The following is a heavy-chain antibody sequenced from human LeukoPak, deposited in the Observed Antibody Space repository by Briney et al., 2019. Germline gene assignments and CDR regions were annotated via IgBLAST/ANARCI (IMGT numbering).Heavy chain of an antibody. V-gene: IGHV3-30*02. D-gene: IGHD5-18*01. CDR1: GFTFSSYG. Sequence: GGSLRLSCAASGFTFSSYGMHWVRQAPGKGLAWVAFIRYDGSNKYYADSVKGRFTISRDNSKNTLYLQMNSLRAEDTAVYYCARGHGYSYGRYDAFDIWGQGTMVTVSS. J-gene: IGHJ3*02. CDR2: IRYDGSNK. CDR3: ARGHGYSYGRYDAFDI.